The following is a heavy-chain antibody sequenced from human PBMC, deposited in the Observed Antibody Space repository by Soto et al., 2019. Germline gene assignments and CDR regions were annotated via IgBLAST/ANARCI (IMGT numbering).Heavy chain of an antibody. J-gene: IGHJ4*02. D-gene: IGHD3-10*01. Sequence: QLQQGGEGLFKPSETLSLTCAVYIGSFSKYYWNWIRKSPGTGLEWIGKINQSGATNYNPSLNSRVTTSVDTYKNQFSIKQKSLTAADTAVYYCATGYYYASGSSFPYWGQGTLVTVTS. V-gene: IGHV4-34*01. CDR3: ATGYYYASGSSFPY. CDR1: IGSFSKYY. CDR2: INQSGAT.